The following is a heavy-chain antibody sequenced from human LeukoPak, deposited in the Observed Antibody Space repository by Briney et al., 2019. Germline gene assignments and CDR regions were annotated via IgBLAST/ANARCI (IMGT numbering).Heavy chain of an antibody. V-gene: IGHV3-33*01. J-gene: IGHJ4*02. CDR2: IWYDGSNK. Sequence: GRSLRLSCAASGLTFSRYGMHWVRRAPGKGLEWVAVIWYDGSNKYYADSVKGRFTISRDSSKNTLYQQMNSLRAEDTAVYYCARSYYYGSGSYYPFDYWGQGTLVTVSS. CDR1: GLTFSRYG. D-gene: IGHD3-10*01. CDR3: ARSYYYGSGSYYPFDY.